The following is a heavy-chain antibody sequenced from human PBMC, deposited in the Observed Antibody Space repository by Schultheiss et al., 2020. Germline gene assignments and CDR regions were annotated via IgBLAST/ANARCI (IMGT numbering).Heavy chain of an antibody. CDR1: GFTFSNAW. CDR2: IKSKTDGGTT. D-gene: IGHD3-10*01. J-gene: IGHJ4*02. CDR3: TTAYYSGSVNYDY. Sequence: GGSLRLSFAASGFTFSNAWMNWVRQAPGKGLEWVGRIKSKTDGGTTDYAAPVKGRFTISRDDSKNTLYLQMNSLKTEDTAVYYCTTAYYSGSVNYDYWGQGTLVTVSS. V-gene: IGHV3-15*07.